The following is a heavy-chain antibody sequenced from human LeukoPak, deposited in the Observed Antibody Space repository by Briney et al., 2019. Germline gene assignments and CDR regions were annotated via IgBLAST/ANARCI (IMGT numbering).Heavy chain of an antibody. Sequence: SETLSLTCTVSGGSINSYYWSWIRQPPGKGLEWIGYIYYSGITKFNPSLMSRVTISIDTSKNQFSLKLNSVTAADTAVYYCAREMRSPRGGFDYWDQGTLVTVSS. D-gene: IGHD3-10*01. J-gene: IGHJ4*02. CDR3: AREMRSPRGGFDY. CDR1: GGSINSYY. CDR2: IYYSGIT. V-gene: IGHV4-59*01.